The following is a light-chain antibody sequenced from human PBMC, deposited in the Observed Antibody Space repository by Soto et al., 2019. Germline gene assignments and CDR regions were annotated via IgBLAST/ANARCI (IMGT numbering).Light chain of an antibody. CDR3: QQYDNSHLT. Sequence: ENVLTQSPGTLSLSPGERATLSCRASQSVTSSYLAWYQQKPGQAPSLLIYGTSSRATGIPDRFSGSGPGTDFTLTNSRLEPEDFAVYYCQQYDNSHLTFGGGTKVEIK. CDR1: QSVTSSY. J-gene: IGKJ4*01. V-gene: IGKV3-20*01. CDR2: GTS.